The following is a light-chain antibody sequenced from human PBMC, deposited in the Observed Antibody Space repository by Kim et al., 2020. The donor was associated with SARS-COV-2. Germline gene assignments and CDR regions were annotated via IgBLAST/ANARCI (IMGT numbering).Light chain of an antibody. CDR3: NLYSTYWT. CDR1: QSVSVW. Sequence: SGYVRDRVPISSRAIQSVSVWVAWYQHKPGKVPTVFIFTATGLEKGVPSRFSGSGSGTEFTLTISSLQPDDVATCYCNLYSTYWTFGQWTKVDIK. J-gene: IGKJ1*01. CDR2: TAT. V-gene: IGKV1-5*03.